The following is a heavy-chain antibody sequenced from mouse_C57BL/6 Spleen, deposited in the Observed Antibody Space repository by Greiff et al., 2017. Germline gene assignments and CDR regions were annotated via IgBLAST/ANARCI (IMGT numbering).Heavy chain of an antibody. Sequence: QVQLQQSGAELVKPGASVKLSCKASGYTFTEYSIHWVKQRAGQGLEWIGWFYPGSGSTKYNEKFKDKATLTSDKSSSTVYLELSSLTSEDSAVYFCARHEKGKYAMGYWGQGPSVTVST. V-gene: IGHV1-62-2*01. J-gene: IGHJ4*01. CDR1: GYTFTEYS. CDR3: ARHEKGKYAMGY. CDR2: FYPGSGST.